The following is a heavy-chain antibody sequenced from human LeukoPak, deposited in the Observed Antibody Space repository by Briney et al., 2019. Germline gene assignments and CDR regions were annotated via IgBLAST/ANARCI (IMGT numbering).Heavy chain of an antibody. V-gene: IGHV3-21*01. D-gene: IGHD6-19*01. J-gene: IGHJ4*02. Sequence: GGSLRLSCAASGFTFSSYSMNWVRQAPGRGLEWVSSISSSSSYIYYADSVKGRFTISRDNAKNSLYLQMNSLRAEDTAVYYCARDGGGSGWPDYWGQGTLVTVSS. CDR1: GFTFSSYS. CDR3: ARDGGGSGWPDY. CDR2: ISSSSSYI.